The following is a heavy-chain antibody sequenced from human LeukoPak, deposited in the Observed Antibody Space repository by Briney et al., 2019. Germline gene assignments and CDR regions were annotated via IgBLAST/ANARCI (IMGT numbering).Heavy chain of an antibody. CDR1: GYTFTSYG. CDR3: ARRGLYCSGGSCYYGY. CDR2: ISAYNGNT. V-gene: IGHV1-18*01. D-gene: IGHD2-15*01. Sequence: GASVKVSCKASGYTFTSYGISWVRQAPGQGLEWMGWISAYNGNTNYAQKLQGRVTMTRDTSISTAYMELSRLRSDDTAVYYCARRGLYCSGGSCYYGYWGQGTLVTVSS. J-gene: IGHJ4*02.